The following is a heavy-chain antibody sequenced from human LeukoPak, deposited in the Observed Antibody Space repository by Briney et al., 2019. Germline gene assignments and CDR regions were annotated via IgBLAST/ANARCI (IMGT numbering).Heavy chain of an antibody. D-gene: IGHD1-26*01. CDR1: GGSISGYY. J-gene: IGHJ5*02. V-gene: IGHV4-4*09. CDR2: IHSNGYT. CDR3: TKREGPMSGSYDYFDP. Sequence: SEALSLTCTVSGGSISGYYWSWIRQPPGQGLEWIAYIHSNGYTNYNPSLKSRVTISVDTSKNQFSLKVTSVTAADTAMYYCTKREGPMSGSYDYFDPWGQGTLVTVS.